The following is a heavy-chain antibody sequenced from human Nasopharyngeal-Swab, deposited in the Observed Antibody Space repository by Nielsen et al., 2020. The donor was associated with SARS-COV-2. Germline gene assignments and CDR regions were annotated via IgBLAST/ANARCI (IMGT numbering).Heavy chain of an antibody. V-gene: IGHV3-23*01. CDR1: GFTFSSYA. CDR2: ISGSGGST. Sequence: GGSLRLSCAVSGFTFSSYAMSWVRQAPGKGLEWVSAISGSGGSTYYADSVKGRFTISRDNSKNTLYLQMNSLRAEDTAVYYCAKGGGYGSYYYYYMDVWGKGTTVTVSS. J-gene: IGHJ6*03. D-gene: IGHD5-12*01. CDR3: AKGGGYGSYYYYYMDV.